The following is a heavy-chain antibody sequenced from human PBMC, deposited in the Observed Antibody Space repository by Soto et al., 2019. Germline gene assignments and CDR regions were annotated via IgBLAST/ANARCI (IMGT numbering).Heavy chain of an antibody. Sequence: PGGSLRLSCAASGFTFSSYSMNWVRQAPGKGLEWVSYISSSSSTIYYADSVKGRFTISRDNAKNSLYLQMNSLRDEDTAVYYCAREDYDILTGYYSSRTSYYFDYWGQGTLVTVSS. D-gene: IGHD3-9*01. V-gene: IGHV3-48*02. CDR3: AREDYDILTGYYSSRTSYYFDY. CDR1: GFTFSSYS. J-gene: IGHJ4*02. CDR2: ISSSSSTI.